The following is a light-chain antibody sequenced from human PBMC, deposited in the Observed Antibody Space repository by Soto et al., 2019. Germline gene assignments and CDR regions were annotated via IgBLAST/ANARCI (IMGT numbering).Light chain of an antibody. V-gene: IGKV3-20*01. CDR3: QQYGTSEII. CDR1: QSLTNSF. Sequence: EFVLTQSPGTLFLSPGERATLSCRASQSLTNSFMAWYQQKPGQAPRLLIYDTSSRASGIPDRFSGSGSGTDFTLTISRLETEDFAVFYCQQYGTSEIIFGQGTRLEIK. J-gene: IGKJ5*01. CDR2: DTS.